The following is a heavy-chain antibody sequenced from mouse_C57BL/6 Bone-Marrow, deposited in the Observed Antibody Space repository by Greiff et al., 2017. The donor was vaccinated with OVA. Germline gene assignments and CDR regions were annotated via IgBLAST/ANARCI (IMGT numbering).Heavy chain of an antibody. Sequence: ESGPGLVKPSQSLSLTCSVTGYSITSGYYWNWIRQFPGNKLEWMGYISYDGSNNYNPSLKNRISITRDTSKNQFFLKLNSVTTEDTATYYCARECYSNFPFAYWGQGTLVTVSA. V-gene: IGHV3-6*01. J-gene: IGHJ3*01. CDR3: ARECYSNFPFAY. CDR2: ISYDGSN. CDR1: GYSITSGYY. D-gene: IGHD2-5*01.